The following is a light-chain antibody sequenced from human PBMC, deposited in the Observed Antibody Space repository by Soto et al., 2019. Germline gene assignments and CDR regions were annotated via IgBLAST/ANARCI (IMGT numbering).Light chain of an antibody. J-gene: IGKJ1*01. CDR1: QDISTS. CDR3: QHYNSYSEA. CDR2: PAS. V-gene: IGKV1-9*01. Sequence: DIQLTQSPSFLSASVGDRVTVSCRASQDISTSLAWFQQKAGKVPQLLVYPASTLQDGVPSRFSGSGSGTYFTLTINNLQAEDFATYYCQHYNSYSEAFGQGTKVDIK.